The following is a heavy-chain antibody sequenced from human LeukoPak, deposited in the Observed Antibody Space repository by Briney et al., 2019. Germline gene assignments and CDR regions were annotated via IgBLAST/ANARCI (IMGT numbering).Heavy chain of an antibody. D-gene: IGHD3-22*01. J-gene: IGHJ4*02. CDR1: GFTVSSNY. V-gene: IGHV3-53*01. CDR2: IYSGGST. Sequence: GGSLRLSCAASGFTVSSNYMSWVRQAPGKGLEWVSVIYSGGSTYYADSVKGRFTISRDNSKNTLSLQMNSLRAEDTAVYYCAREGVTTPYYFDYWGQGTLVTVSS. CDR3: AREGVTTPYYFDY.